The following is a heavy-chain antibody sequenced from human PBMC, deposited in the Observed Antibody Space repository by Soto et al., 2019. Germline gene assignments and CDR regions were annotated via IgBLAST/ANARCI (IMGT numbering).Heavy chain of an antibody. CDR3: AKDRVESGLGEIDY. J-gene: IGHJ4*02. D-gene: IGHD3-16*01. Sequence: RGSLRLSCAASGFSFINNGIHFCRHSPGKWLEWVAIISYDGSKKYYADSVKGRFTISRDNSKNTLYLQMNSLRVEDTAVYYCAKDRVESGLGEIDYWGQGTLVTVSS. V-gene: IGHV3-30*18. CDR1: GFSFINNG. CDR2: ISYDGSKK.